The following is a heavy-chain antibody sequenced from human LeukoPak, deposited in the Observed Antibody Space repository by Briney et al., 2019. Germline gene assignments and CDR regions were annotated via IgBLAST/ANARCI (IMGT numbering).Heavy chain of an antibody. CDR3: ARYIVATDYFDY. CDR1: GFSFISYT. V-gene: IGHV3-21*01. J-gene: IGHJ4*02. Sequence: GGSLRLSCAASGFSFISYTMNWVRQAPGKGLEWVSSISSTSDYIYYADSVKGRFTISRDNAKNSLYLQMNSLRAEDTAVYYCARYIVATDYFDYWGQGTLVTVSS. D-gene: IGHD5-12*01. CDR2: ISSTSDYI.